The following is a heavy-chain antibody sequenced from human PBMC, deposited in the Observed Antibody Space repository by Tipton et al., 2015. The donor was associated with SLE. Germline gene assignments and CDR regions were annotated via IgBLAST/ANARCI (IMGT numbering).Heavy chain of an antibody. Sequence: TLSLTCAVYGGSFSGYYWSWIRQPPGKGLEWLGEINHSGSTNYNPSLKSRVTISVDTSKNQFSLKLSSVTAADTAVYYCARLDAFDIWGQGTMVTVSS. CDR3: ARLDAFDI. CDR2: INHSGST. J-gene: IGHJ3*02. CDR1: GGSFSGYY. V-gene: IGHV4-34*01.